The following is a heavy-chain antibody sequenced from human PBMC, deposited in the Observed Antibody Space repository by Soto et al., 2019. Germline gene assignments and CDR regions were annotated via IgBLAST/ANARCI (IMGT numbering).Heavy chain of an antibody. CDR2: VYYSGST. J-gene: IGHJ5*01. CDR3: VRDYLLTDFDT. D-gene: IGHD3-9*01. Sequence: SETLSLTCTGSNGSISTYYWTWVRQPPGKGLEWIGYVYYSGSTNYNPSLKSRVGMSIDTSKNQFSLELKSVTAADTATYYCVRDYLLTDFDTWGHGTPV. CDR1: NGSISTYY. V-gene: IGHV4-59*01.